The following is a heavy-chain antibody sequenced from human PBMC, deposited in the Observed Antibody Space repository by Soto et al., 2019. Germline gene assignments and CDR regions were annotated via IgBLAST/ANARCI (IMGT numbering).Heavy chain of an antibody. D-gene: IGHD1-26*01. V-gene: IGHV1-3*01. J-gene: IGHJ4*02. CDR2: INAGNGNT. CDR1: GYTFTSYS. CDR3: ARDQRELSNFDY. Sequence: ASVKVSCKASGYTFTSYSMHWVLQAPGQRLEWMGWINAGNGNTKYSQKFQGRVTIARDTSASTAYMELSSLRSEDTAVYYCARDQRELSNFDYWGQGTLVTVSS.